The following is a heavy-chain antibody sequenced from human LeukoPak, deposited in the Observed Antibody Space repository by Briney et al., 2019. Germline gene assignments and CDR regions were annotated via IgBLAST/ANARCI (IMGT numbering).Heavy chain of an antibody. CDR3: AKDMSATGTTCLDY. CDR2: ISWDGGST. CDR1: GFTFDDYA. Sequence: PGGSLRLSCAASGFTFDDYAMHWVRQAPGKGLEWVSLISWDGGSTYYADSVKGRFTISRDNSKNSLYLQMNSLRAEDTALYYCAKDMSATGTTCLDYWGQGTLVTVSS. V-gene: IGHV3-43D*03. D-gene: IGHD1-1*01. J-gene: IGHJ4*02.